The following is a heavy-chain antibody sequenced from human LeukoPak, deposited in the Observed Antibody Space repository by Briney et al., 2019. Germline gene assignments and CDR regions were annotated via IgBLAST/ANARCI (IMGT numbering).Heavy chain of an antibody. J-gene: IGHJ4*02. V-gene: IGHV3-21*01. D-gene: IGHD2-2*01. Sequence: GGSLRLSCSASGFIFSTYNMIWVRQAPRKGLEWVSAISPSSGYKYYEDSVKGRFTISRDNAKNSLYLLMDNLRVEDTALHYCAREGPHCSSTSCYLDSWGQGVLVTVSS. CDR1: GFIFSTYN. CDR3: AREGPHCSSTSCYLDS. CDR2: ISPSSGYK.